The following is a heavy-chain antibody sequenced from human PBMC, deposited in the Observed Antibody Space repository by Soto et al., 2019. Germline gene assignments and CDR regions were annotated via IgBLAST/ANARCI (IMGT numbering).Heavy chain of an antibody. Sequence: GASVKVSCKASGYTFTSYDINWVRQATGQGLEWMGWMNPNSGNTGYAQKFQGRVTMPRNTSIATAYMELSSLRAEDTSVCYCAGGAGHDSEDYWGQGTLVTVSS. J-gene: IGHJ4*02. D-gene: IGHD1-1*01. V-gene: IGHV1-8*01. CDR2: MNPNSGNT. CDR1: GYTFTSYD. CDR3: AGGAGHDSEDY.